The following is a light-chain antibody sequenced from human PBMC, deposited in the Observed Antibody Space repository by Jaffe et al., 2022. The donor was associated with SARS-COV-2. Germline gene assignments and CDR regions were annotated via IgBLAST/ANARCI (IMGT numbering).Light chain of an antibody. Sequence: DVQMTQSPSSLSASVGDRVTITCRASQDISNYLAWFRQKPGKAPESLIYGASSLLSGVPSKFSGSGSGTDFTLTISSLQPEDFATYYCQQYNGFPFTFGPGTKVDIK. CDR2: GAS. CDR1: QDISNY. CDR3: QQYNGFPFT. V-gene: IGKV1-16*02. J-gene: IGKJ3*01.